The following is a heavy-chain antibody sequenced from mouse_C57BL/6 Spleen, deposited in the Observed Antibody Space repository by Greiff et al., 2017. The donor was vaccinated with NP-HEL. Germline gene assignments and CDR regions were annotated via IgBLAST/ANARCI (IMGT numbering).Heavy chain of an antibody. CDR3: ARGDTTVVGGWYFDV. Sequence: QVQLKESGAELARPGASVKLSCKASGYTFTSYGISWLKQRTGQGLGWIGELYPRSGNTSYNENFKGKATLTADKSSSTAYMELRSLTSEDSAVYFCARGDTTVVGGWYFDVWGTGTTVTVSS. CDR1: GYTFTSYG. V-gene: IGHV1-81*01. CDR2: LYPRSGNT. D-gene: IGHD1-1*01. J-gene: IGHJ1*03.